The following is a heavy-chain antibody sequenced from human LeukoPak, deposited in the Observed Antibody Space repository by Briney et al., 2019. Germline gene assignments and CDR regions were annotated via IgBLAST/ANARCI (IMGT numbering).Heavy chain of an antibody. V-gene: IGHV3-21*04. J-gene: IGHJ4*02. Sequence: PGGSLRLSCAASGFTFSTYSMNWVRQAPGKGLEWVSSISSNNRYIYYADSVKGRFTISRDNSKNTLYLQMNSLRAEDTAVYYCAKDRRGLANLDYWGQGTLVTVSS. CDR3: AKDRRGLANLDY. CDR2: ISSNNRYI. D-gene: IGHD3-16*01. CDR1: GFTFSTYS.